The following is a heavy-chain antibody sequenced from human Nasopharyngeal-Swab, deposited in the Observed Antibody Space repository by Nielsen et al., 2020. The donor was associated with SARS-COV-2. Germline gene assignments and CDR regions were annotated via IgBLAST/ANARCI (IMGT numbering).Heavy chain of an antibody. V-gene: IGHV3-23*01. J-gene: IGHJ3*02. CDR2: ISGSGGST. CDR1: GFTFSSYD. CDR3: AKGGWAWNYVNAFDI. D-gene: IGHD1-7*01. Sequence: GESLKISCAASGFTFSSYDMSWVRQAPGKGLEWVSAISGSGGSTYYADSVKGRFTISRDNSKNTLYLQMNSLRAEDTAVYYCAKGGWAWNYVNAFDIWGQGTMVSVSS.